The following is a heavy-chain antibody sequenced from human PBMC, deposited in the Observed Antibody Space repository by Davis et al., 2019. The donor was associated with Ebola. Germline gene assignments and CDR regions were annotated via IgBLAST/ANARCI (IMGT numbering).Heavy chain of an antibody. V-gene: IGHV3-30-3*01. Sequence: GESLKISCAASGFTFSSYAMHWVRQAPGKGLEWVAVISYDGSNKYYADSVKGRFTISRDNSKNTLYLQRNSLRAEDTAVYYCARALDIVVVVALDYWGQGTLVTVSS. J-gene: IGHJ4*02. CDR1: GFTFSSYA. D-gene: IGHD2-15*01. CDR2: ISYDGSNK. CDR3: ARALDIVVVVALDY.